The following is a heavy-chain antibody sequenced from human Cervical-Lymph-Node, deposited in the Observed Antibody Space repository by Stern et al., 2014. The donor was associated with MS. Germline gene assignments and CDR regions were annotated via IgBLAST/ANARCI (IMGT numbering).Heavy chain of an antibody. CDR1: GYTFTAFF. V-gene: IGHV1-2*02. CDR2: LNPNSADP. J-gene: IGHJ4*02. CDR3: AREATRIVVGIDY. D-gene: IGHD3-22*01. Sequence: DQLVQSGTKMQKPGASVKVSCTASGYTFTAFFIHWVRQVPGQGLEWMGRLNPNSADPTYAQNFQDRVNLTRDTSIGTAYLELSRLTSADTAVYYCAREATRIVVGIDYWGQGTQVTVSS.